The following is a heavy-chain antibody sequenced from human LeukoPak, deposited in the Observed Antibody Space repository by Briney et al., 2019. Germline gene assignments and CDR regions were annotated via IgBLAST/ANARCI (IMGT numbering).Heavy chain of an antibody. Sequence: MSGGSLRLSCAASGFTFSSYNMNWVRQAPGKGLEWVSSITSGSSYIYYADSVKGRFTISRDNAKNSLYLQMNSLRAEDTAVYYCARDPYSGSYGNYYYYFMDVWGKGTTVTISS. CDR3: ARDPYSGSYGNYYYYFMDV. V-gene: IGHV3-21*01. CDR2: ITSGSSYI. J-gene: IGHJ6*03. CDR1: GFTFSSYN. D-gene: IGHD1-26*01.